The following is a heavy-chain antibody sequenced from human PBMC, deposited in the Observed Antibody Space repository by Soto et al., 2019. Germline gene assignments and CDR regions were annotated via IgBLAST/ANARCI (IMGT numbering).Heavy chain of an antibody. CDR1: GFTFSSYA. Sequence: GGSLRLSCAASGFTFSSYAMHWVRQAPGKGLEWVAVISYDGSNKYYADSVKGRFTISRDNSKNTLYLQMNSLRAEDTAVYYCARGRLRFLEWLLSYFDYWGQGTLVTVSS. D-gene: IGHD3-3*01. CDR3: ARGRLRFLEWLLSYFDY. CDR2: ISYDGSNK. V-gene: IGHV3-30-3*01. J-gene: IGHJ4*02.